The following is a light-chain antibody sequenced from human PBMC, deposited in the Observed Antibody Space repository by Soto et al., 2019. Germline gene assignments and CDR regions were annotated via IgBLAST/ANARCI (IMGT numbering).Light chain of an antibody. V-gene: IGKV3-11*01. CDR3: QQRINWPPF. CDR1: QSVSSY. Sequence: EIVLTQSPATLSLSPGERATLSCRASQSVSSYLAWYQQKPGQAPRLLIYDASNRATGIPARFSGSGSGTDFTLTISSLEPEDFAVYYCQQRINWPPFFGQGTRLEIK. CDR2: DAS. J-gene: IGKJ5*01.